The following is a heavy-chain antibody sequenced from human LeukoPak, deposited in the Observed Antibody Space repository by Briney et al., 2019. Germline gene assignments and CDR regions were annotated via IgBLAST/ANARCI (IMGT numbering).Heavy chain of an antibody. CDR3: ANEGGTMLRGDLDY. Sequence: PGGSLRLSCAASGFTFRSYVGTWVRQAPGKGLEWVSAISGSGGSTYYADSVKGRFTISRDNSKSTLYLQVNSLRAEDTAVYYCANEGGTMLRGDLDYWGQGTLVTVSS. CDR2: ISGSGGST. J-gene: IGHJ4*02. D-gene: IGHD3-10*01. CDR1: GFTFRSYV. V-gene: IGHV3-23*01.